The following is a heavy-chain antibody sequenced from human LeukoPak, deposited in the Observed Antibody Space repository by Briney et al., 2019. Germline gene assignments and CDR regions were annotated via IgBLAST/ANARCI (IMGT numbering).Heavy chain of an antibody. Sequence: GSLRLSCAASGFTFSNYAMSWVRQAPGKGLEWVSAISGSGGSPYYADSVKGRFTISRDNSKNTLYLQMNSLRAEDTAVYYCARMYSSSSFDYWGQGTLVTVS. CDR2: ISGSGGSP. J-gene: IGHJ4*02. CDR3: ARMYSSSSFDY. V-gene: IGHV3-23*01. CDR1: GFTFSNYA. D-gene: IGHD6-6*01.